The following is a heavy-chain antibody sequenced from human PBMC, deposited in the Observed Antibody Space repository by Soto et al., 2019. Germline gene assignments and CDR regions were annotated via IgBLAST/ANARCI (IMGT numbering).Heavy chain of an antibody. CDR1: GGTFSSYA. Sequence: GGSVKVSCKASGGTFSSYAISWVRQAPGQGLEWMGGIIPIFGTANYAQRFQGRVTITADESTSTAYMELSSLRSEDTAVYYCARPTRYYYDSSGQSAWFDPWGQGTLVTVSS. J-gene: IGHJ5*02. CDR2: IIPIFGTA. D-gene: IGHD3-22*01. CDR3: ARPTRYYYDSSGQSAWFDP. V-gene: IGHV1-69*13.